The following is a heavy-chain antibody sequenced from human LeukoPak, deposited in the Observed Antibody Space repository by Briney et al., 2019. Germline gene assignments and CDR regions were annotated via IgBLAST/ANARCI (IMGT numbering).Heavy chain of an antibody. V-gene: IGHV3-48*03. J-gene: IGHJ4*02. Sequence: QSGGSLRLSCSASGFTFSSYEMNWVRQAPGKGLEWVSYISSSGSTIYYADSVKGRFTISGDNAKNSLFLQMNSLRAEDTAIYYCARVSVYSGYYHFVYWGQGTLVTVSS. CDR1: GFTFSSYE. CDR2: ISSSGSTI. D-gene: IGHD5-12*01. CDR3: ARVSVYSGYYHFVY.